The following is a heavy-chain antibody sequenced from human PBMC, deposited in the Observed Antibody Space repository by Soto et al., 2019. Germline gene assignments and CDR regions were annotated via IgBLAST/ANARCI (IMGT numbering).Heavy chain of an antibody. CDR2: ISYDGSNK. D-gene: IGHD1-26*01. CDR3: AKSGSYADDY. J-gene: IGHJ4*02. CDR1: GFTFSSYG. V-gene: IGHV3-30*18. Sequence: QVQLVESGGGVVQPGRSLRLSCAASGFTFSSYGMHWVRQAPGKGLEWVAVISYDGSNKYYADSVKGRFTISRDNSKNTLYLQMNSRRAEDTAVYYCAKSGSYADDYWGQGTLVTVSS.